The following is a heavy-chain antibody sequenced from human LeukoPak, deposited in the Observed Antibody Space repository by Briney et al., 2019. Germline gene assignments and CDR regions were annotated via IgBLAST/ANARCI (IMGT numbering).Heavy chain of an antibody. CDR1: GGSISSSY. J-gene: IGHJ4*02. V-gene: IGHV4-59*01. CDR3: ARDRSSGEFDY. D-gene: IGHD6-19*01. CDR2: IYYSGST. Sequence: SETLSLTCTVSGGSISSSYWSWIRQPPGKGLEWIGYIYYSGSTNYNPSLKSRVTISVDMSKNQFSLKLSSVTAADTAVYYCARDRSSGEFDYWGQGTLVTVSS.